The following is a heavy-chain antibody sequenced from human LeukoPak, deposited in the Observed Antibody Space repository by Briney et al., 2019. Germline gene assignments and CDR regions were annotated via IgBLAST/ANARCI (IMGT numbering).Heavy chain of an antibody. D-gene: IGHD3-16*01. CDR2: ISYDGSNK. Sequence: GRSLRLSCAASGFTFSSYAMHWVRQAPGKGLEWVAVISYDGSNKYYADSVKGRFTISRDNSKNTLYLQMNSLRAEDTAVYYCASSTPGGDYWGQGTLVTVSS. CDR3: ASSTPGGDY. CDR1: GFTFSSYA. V-gene: IGHV3-30-3*01. J-gene: IGHJ4*02.